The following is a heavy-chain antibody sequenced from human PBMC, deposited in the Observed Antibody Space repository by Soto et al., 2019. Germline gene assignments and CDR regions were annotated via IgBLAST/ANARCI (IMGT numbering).Heavy chain of an antibody. Sequence: QVQLVQSGAEVKKPGSSVKVSCKASGGTFSSYAISWVRQAPGQGLEWMGGIIPIFGTANYAQKFQGRVTTTADEASRIVHMDLSSLIPADTAVYYFASPPNYYDSSGYNFQHWGQGTLVTVSS. D-gene: IGHD3-22*01. CDR2: IIPIFGTA. CDR3: ASPPNYYDSSGYNFQH. CDR1: GGTFSSYA. V-gene: IGHV1-69*12. J-gene: IGHJ1*01.